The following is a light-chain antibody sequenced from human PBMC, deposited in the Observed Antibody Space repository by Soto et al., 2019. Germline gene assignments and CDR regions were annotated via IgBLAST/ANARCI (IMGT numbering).Light chain of an antibody. V-gene: IGKV3-15*01. CDR2: SAS. Sequence: DIVMTQSPATLSVSPGEGATLSCRASQNISTNVAWYQQKPGQAPRLLLLSASSRLSDIPARFSGSGSGTEFTLTISGLQSEDVAVYYCHHFNTWPPKAFGQGTKVEFK. CDR1: QNISTN. J-gene: IGKJ1*01. CDR3: HHFNTWPPKA.